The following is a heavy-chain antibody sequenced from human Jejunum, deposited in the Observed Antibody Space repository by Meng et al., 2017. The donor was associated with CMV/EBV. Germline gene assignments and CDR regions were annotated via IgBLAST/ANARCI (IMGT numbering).Heavy chain of an antibody. Sequence: QVTLLQSGPEWKQPGASVKVSCRPSGYTFTSYAINWVRQAPGQGPDWMGWIDPNTGNPTYDQGFTGRFVFSLDTSVSTAYLQINSLRADDTAVYYCARDSPLDGYSLLDYWGQGTLVTVSS. D-gene: IGHD5-24*01. V-gene: IGHV7-4-1*02. J-gene: IGHJ4*02. CDR1: GYTFTSYA. CDR2: IDPNTGNP. CDR3: ARDSPLDGYSLLDY.